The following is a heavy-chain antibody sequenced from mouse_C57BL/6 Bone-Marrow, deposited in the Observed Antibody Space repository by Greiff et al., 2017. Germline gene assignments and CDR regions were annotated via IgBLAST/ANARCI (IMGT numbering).Heavy chain of an antibody. V-gene: IGHV7-3*01. D-gene: IGHD2-3*01. CDR3: ASRPDGYCGAMDY. CDR2: IRNKANGYTT. Sequence: EVKLMESGGGLVQPGGSLSLSCAASGFTFTDYYMSWVRQPPGKALEWLGFIRNKANGYTTEYSASVKGRFTISRDNSQSILYLQMNALRAKDSATYYCASRPDGYCGAMDYWGQGTSVTVSS. CDR1: GFTFTDYY. J-gene: IGHJ4*01.